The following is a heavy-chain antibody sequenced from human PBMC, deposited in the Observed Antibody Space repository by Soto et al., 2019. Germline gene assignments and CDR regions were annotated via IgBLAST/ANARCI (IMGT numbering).Heavy chain of an antibody. Sequence: SETLSLTCTVSGGSISSSSYYWGWIRQPPGKGLEWIGSIYYSGSTYYNPSLKSRVSISVDTSKNQFSLKLSSVTAADTAVYYCARLQYDYVWGSYRPQPAYFDYWGQGTLVTVSS. CDR2: IYYSGST. J-gene: IGHJ4*02. CDR1: GGSISSSSYY. D-gene: IGHD3-16*02. V-gene: IGHV4-39*01. CDR3: ARLQYDYVWGSYRPQPAYFDY.